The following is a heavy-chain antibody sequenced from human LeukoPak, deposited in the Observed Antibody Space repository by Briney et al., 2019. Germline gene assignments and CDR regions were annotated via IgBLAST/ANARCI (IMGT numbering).Heavy chain of an antibody. CDR1: GFTFSNFV. V-gene: IGHV3-23*01. CDR2: ISGSGDNT. Sequence: GGSLRLSCAASGFTFSNFVMSWVRQAPGKGLEWVSVISGSGDNTYYADSVKGRFTISRDNSNNTLYLQISSLRAEDTAVYYCAKDSWGSVKVDCWGQGTLVTVSS. CDR3: AKDSWGSVKVDC. D-gene: IGHD4-11*01. J-gene: IGHJ4*02.